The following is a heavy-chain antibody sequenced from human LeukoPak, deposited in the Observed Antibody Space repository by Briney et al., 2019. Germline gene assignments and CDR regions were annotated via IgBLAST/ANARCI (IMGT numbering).Heavy chain of an antibody. J-gene: IGHJ5*02. V-gene: IGHV4-34*01. Sequence: SETLSLTCAVYGGSFSGYYWSWIRQPPGKGPEWIGEINHSGSTNYNPSLKSRVTISVDTSKNQFSLKLSSVTAADTAVYYCARGRDFWSGYYRVYWFDPWGQGTLVTVSS. CDR1: GGSFSGYY. CDR2: INHSGST. CDR3: ARGRDFWSGYYRVYWFDP. D-gene: IGHD3-3*01.